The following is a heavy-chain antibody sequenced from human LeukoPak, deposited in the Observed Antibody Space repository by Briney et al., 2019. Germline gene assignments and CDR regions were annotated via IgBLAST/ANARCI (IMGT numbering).Heavy chain of an antibody. CDR3: AKDLGYCSSTSCYPPDY. V-gene: IGHV3-23*01. D-gene: IGHD2-2*01. CDR1: GFTFSSYA. Sequence: PGGSLRLSCAASGFTFSSYAMSWVRQAPGKGLGWVSAISGSGGSTYYADSVKGRFTISRDNSKNTLYLQMNSLRAEDTAVYYCAKDLGYCSSTSCYPPDYWGQGTLVTVSS. J-gene: IGHJ4*02. CDR2: ISGSGGST.